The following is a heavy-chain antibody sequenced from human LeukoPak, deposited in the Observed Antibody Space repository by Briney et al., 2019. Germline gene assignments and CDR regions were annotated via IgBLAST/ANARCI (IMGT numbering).Heavy chain of an antibody. CDR3: ARDSGWYSGPYYFDY. D-gene: IGHD6-19*01. CDR2: ISGSGDAT. V-gene: IGHV3-23*01. J-gene: IGHJ4*02. Sequence: GGSLRLSCAASGFTFSTYAMRWVRQAPGKGLEWVSSISGSGDATYYADSVKGRFTISRDNSKNTLYLQMNSLRAEDTAVYYCARDSGWYSGPYYFDYWGQGTLVTVSS. CDR1: GFTFSTYA.